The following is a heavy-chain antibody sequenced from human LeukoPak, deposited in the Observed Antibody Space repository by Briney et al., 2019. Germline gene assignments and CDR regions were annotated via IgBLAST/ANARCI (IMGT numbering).Heavy chain of an antibody. J-gene: IGHJ4*02. CDR2: ISGSDGST. CDR3: AKAPSSSIYIGGDY. CDR1: GFTFSTYA. Sequence: GGSLRLSCAASGFTFSTYAMTWVRQAPGKGLELVSAISGSDGSTFYADSVKGRFTISRDNSKNPLYLQMNSLRADDTAVYYCAKAPSSSIYIGGDYWGQGTLVTVSS. D-gene: IGHD6-13*01. V-gene: IGHV3-23*01.